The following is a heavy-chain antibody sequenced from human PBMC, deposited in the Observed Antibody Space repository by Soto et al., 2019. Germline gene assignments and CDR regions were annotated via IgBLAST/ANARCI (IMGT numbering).Heavy chain of an antibody. CDR1: GYTFTVYY. V-gene: IGHV1-2*04. CDR3: ARDELDIAVAPHYYGMDV. Sequence: ASVKVSCTASGYTFTVYYMHWVRQAPGQGLEWMGWINPNSGGTNYAQKFQGWVTMTRDTSISTAYMELSRLRSDDTAVYYCARDELDIAVAPHYYGMDVWGQGTTVTVSS. D-gene: IGHD6-19*01. J-gene: IGHJ6*02. CDR2: INPNSGGT.